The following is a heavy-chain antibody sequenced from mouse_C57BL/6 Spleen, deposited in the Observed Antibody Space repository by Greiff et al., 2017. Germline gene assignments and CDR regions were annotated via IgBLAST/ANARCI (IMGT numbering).Heavy chain of an antibody. D-gene: IGHD1-1*01. CDR2: IYPGDGDT. V-gene: IGHV1-82*01. CDR1: GYAFSSSW. Sequence: QVQLQQSGPELVKPGASVKISCKASGYAFSSSWMNWVKQRPGKGLEWIGRIYPGDGDTNYNGKFKGKATLTADKSSSTAYMQLSSLTSEDSAVYFCARKTTVPLDYWGQGTTLTVSS. CDR3: ARKTTVPLDY. J-gene: IGHJ2*01.